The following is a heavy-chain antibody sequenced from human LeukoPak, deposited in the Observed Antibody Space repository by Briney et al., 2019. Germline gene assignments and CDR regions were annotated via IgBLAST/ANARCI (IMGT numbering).Heavy chain of an antibody. D-gene: IGHD6-13*01. J-gene: IGHJ4*02. Sequence: GGSLRLSCAASGFTFDDYAMHWVRQAPGKGLEWVSGISWNSGSIGYADSVKGRFTISRDNAKNSLYLQMNSLRAEDTALYYCAKDMTAAGTYPMDYWGQGTLVTVSP. CDR3: AKDMTAAGTYPMDY. CDR1: GFTFDDYA. CDR2: ISWNSGSI. V-gene: IGHV3-9*01.